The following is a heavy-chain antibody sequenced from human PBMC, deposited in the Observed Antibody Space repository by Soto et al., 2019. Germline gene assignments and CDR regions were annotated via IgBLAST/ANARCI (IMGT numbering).Heavy chain of an antibody. CDR3: ARADRYDRRLY. J-gene: IGHJ4*02. CDR2: IDYSGSI. Sequence: QVQLQESGPGLVKPSETLSLTCTVSGGSVSSGSYYWPWIRQPPGKGLEWIGYIDYSGSINYDPSLKSRVTISVDTSNTQFSLKLLSVTAADTAVYYFARADRYDRRLYWGQGTLVTDSS. CDR1: GGSVSSGSYY. V-gene: IGHV4-61*01. D-gene: IGHD3-9*01.